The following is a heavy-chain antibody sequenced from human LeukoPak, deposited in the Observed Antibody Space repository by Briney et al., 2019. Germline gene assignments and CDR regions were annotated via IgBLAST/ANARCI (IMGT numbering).Heavy chain of an antibody. V-gene: IGHV3-74*01. CDR2: INSDGSIT. J-gene: IGHJ5*02. CDR1: GFTFSDYW. Sequence: PGGSLRLSCAASGFTFSDYWMHWVRQAPGKGLVWVSRINSDGSITNYADSVKGRFIISRDNSKNTLFLQMNSLRVEDTAVYYCAKDWSGNYDWSDPWGQGTLVTVSS. CDR3: AKDWSGNYDWSDP. D-gene: IGHD3-3*01.